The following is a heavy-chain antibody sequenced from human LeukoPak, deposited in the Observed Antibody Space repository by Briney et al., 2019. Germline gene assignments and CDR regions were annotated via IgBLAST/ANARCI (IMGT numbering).Heavy chain of an antibody. CDR1: GFTFSGAW. J-gene: IGHJ6*02. Sequence: PGGSLRLSCAASGFTFSGAWMSWVRQAPGKGLEWVANINQDGGEKHYVDSVRGRFTISRESAKNPLYLQMNSLRADDTAVYYCGRDMDVWGQGTTVTVSS. CDR2: INQDGGEK. V-gene: IGHV3-7*04. CDR3: GRDMDV.